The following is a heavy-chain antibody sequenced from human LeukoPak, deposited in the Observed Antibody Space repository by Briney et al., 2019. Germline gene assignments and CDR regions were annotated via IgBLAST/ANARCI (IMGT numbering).Heavy chain of an antibody. V-gene: IGHV3-30-3*01. Sequence: GRSLRLSCAASGFTFSSYAMHWVRQAPGKGLEWVAVISYDGSNKYYADSVKGRFTISRDNSKNTLYLQMNSLRAEDTAVYYCANNYYDSSGYYMVDYWGQGTLVTVSS. CDR3: ANNYYDSSGYYMVDY. J-gene: IGHJ4*02. CDR2: ISYDGSNK. CDR1: GFTFSSYA. D-gene: IGHD3-22*01.